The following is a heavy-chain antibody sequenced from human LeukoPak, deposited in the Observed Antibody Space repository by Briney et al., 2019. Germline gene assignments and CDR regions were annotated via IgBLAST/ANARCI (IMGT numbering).Heavy chain of an antibody. Sequence: ASVKVSCKASGYTFTSYGISWVRQAPGQGLEWMGWISAYNGNTNYAQKLQGRVTMTTDTSTSTAYMELRSLGSDGTAVYYCARDSTYYDILTGYYPLSRFDYWGQGTLVTVSS. CDR1: GYTFTSYG. D-gene: IGHD3-9*01. CDR2: ISAYNGNT. V-gene: IGHV1-18*01. CDR3: ARDSTYYDILTGYYPLSRFDY. J-gene: IGHJ4*02.